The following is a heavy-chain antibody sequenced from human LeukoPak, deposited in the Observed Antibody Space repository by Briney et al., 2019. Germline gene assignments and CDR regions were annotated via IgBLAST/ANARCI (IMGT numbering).Heavy chain of an antibody. CDR2: IKSKTDGGTS. CDR1: GFTFSSYS. J-gene: IGHJ4*02. V-gene: IGHV3-15*01. D-gene: IGHD3-10*01. Sequence: GGSLRLSCAASGFTFSSYSMNWVRQAPGKGLEWVGRIKSKTDGGTSDYAAPVKGRFTILRDDSKHTLYLQMNSLKTEDTAVYYCTTRVTGREDWGQGTLVTVSS. CDR3: TTRVTGRED.